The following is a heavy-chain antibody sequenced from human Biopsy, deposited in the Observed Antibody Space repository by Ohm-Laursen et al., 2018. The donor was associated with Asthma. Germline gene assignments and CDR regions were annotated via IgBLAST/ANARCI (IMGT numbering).Heavy chain of an antibody. CDR2: IYYSGST. CDR1: YGSITSGGYY. J-gene: IGHJ4*02. V-gene: IGHV4-31*03. CDR3: ARATSTWSQSGPHYFDH. Sequence: SQTLSLTCTVSYGSITSGGYYWTWIRQHPGKGLEWIGFIYYSGSTYYNPSLKSRVSISIDTSVNQVSLKLTSMTAADTAVYYCARATSTWSQSGPHYFDHWGQGALVTVSS. D-gene: IGHD6-13*01.